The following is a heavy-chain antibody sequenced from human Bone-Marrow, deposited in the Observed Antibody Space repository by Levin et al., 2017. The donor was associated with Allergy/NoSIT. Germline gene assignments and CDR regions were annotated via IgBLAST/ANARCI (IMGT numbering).Heavy chain of an antibody. J-gene: IGHJ6*02. Sequence: GGSLRLSCAVSGFTFSDYGMHWVRQAPGKGLEWVAVISYDGTNDYYADSVKGRFTISRDNSKNTVYLQMSSLRAGDTALYYCAKDFYKSTWFAAPVVYYGMDVWGQGTTVTVSS. CDR2: ISYDGTND. CDR1: GFTFSDYG. CDR3: AKDFYKSTWFAAPVVYYGMDV. V-gene: IGHV3-30*18. D-gene: IGHD3-10*01.